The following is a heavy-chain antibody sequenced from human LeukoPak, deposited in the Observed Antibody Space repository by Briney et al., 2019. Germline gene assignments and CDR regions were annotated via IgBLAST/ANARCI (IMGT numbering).Heavy chain of an antibody. CDR2: ISRNSDST. V-gene: IGHV3-9*03. D-gene: IGHD1-26*01. CDR1: GFPFDDKA. CDR3: VRDIGSGSYRYGGYFDY. Sequence: GRSLRLSCAASGFPFDDKAMHWVRQAPGKGLEWVAGISRNSDSTGYADSVKGRFTISRDNAKNSLYLQMNSLRAEDMALYYCVRDIGSGSYRYGGYFDYWGQGTLVTVSS. J-gene: IGHJ4*02.